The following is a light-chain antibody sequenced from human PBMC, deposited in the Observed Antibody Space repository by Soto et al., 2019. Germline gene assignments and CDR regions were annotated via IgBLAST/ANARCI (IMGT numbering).Light chain of an antibody. Sequence: DIQMTQSPSSVSASVGDRVTITCRASQVISNWLAWYQQKPGEAPKLLIYATFILQSGVPSRFSGGGSGTDFTLTISSLQPEDFAVYYCQQYNNWPRTFGQGTKVDI. J-gene: IGKJ1*01. CDR1: QVISNW. V-gene: IGKV1-12*01. CDR3: QQYNNWPRT. CDR2: ATF.